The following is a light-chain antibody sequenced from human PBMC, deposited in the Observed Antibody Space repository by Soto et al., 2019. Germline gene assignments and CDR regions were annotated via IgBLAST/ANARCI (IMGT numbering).Light chain of an antibody. J-gene: IGLJ3*02. CDR2: YDD. CDR1: RSNVGDND. V-gene: IGLV1-36*01. Sequence: QSVLTQPPSVSEAPRQRVTISCSGSRSNVGDNDVNWYQQFPGKAPKLLIYYDDILTSGVSDRFSGSKSGTSASLAISGLQSEDEGDYYCEAWDDSRNGWVFGGGTKPTVL. CDR3: EAWDDSRNGWV.